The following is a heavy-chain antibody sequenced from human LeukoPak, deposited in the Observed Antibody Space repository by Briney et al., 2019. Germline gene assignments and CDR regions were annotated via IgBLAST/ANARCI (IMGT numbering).Heavy chain of an antibody. D-gene: IGHD3-3*01. CDR2: IYTSGST. CDR1: GVSISSYY. V-gene: IGHV4-4*07. Sequence: KSSETLSLTCTVSGVSISSYYWSWIRQPAGKGLEWIGRIYTSGSTNYNPSLKSRVTMSVDTSKNQFSLKLSSVTAADTAVYYCAREDFWSGYYDYWGQGTLVTVSS. J-gene: IGHJ4*02. CDR3: AREDFWSGYYDY.